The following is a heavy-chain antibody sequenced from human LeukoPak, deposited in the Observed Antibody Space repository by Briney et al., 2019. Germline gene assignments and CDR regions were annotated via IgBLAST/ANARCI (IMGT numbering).Heavy chain of an antibody. D-gene: IGHD6-13*01. V-gene: IGHV3-48*01. Sequence: PGGSLRLSCTASGLSFSSYNMNWVLQAPGKGPEWVAYITANNTTKYYADSVKGRFTISRDNAKKSLFLQMNSLRAEDTAVYYCAAASAFSSSWRSWGQGTVVTVSS. J-gene: IGHJ5*02. CDR2: ITANNTTK. CDR1: GLSFSSYN. CDR3: AAASAFSSSWRS.